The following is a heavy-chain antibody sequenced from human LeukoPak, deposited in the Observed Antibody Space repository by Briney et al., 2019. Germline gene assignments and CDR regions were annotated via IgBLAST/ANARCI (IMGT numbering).Heavy chain of an antibody. D-gene: IGHD4-17*01. CDR1: GGTFSSYA. CDR3: AREGDYDGEIDY. J-gene: IGHJ4*02. CDR2: IIPILGIA. V-gene: IGHV1-69*04. Sequence: SVKVSRKASGGTFSSYAISWVRQAPGQGLEWMGRIIPILGIANYAQKFQGRVTITADKSTSTAYMELSSLRSEDTAVYYCAREGDYDGEIDYWGQGTLVTVSS.